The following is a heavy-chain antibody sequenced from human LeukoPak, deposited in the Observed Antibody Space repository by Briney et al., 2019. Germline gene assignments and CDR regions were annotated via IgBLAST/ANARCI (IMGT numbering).Heavy chain of an antibody. CDR3: ARPSSGWYGTGY. Sequence: ASVKVPCKASGYTFTSYGISWVRQAPGQGLEWMGWISAYNGNTKYAQKLQGRVTMTTDTSTSTAYMELRSLRSDDTAVYYCARPSSGWYGTGYWGQGTRVTVSS. CDR1: GYTFTSYG. J-gene: IGHJ4*02. V-gene: IGHV1-18*04. D-gene: IGHD6-19*01. CDR2: ISAYNGNT.